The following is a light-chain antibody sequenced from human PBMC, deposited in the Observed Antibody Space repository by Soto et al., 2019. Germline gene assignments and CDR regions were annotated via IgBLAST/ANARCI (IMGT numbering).Light chain of an antibody. CDR3: SSYAGSDNMI. J-gene: IGLJ2*01. CDR2: DVS. Sequence: QSALTQPPSASGSPGQSVTLSCTGSSSDVGGYEHVSWYQQHPCRVPKPLIYDVSKRRSGVPDRFSGSKSGNTASLTVSGLKAEDESDYYCSSYAGSDNMIFGGGTKLTVL. CDR1: SSDVGGYEH. V-gene: IGLV2-8*01.